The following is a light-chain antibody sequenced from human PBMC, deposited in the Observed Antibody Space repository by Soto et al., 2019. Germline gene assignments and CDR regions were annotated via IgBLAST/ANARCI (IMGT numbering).Light chain of an antibody. J-gene: IGKJ4*01. CDR2: WTS. CDR3: QQYSSPPLT. CDR1: QSVLYSSNNKNY. V-gene: IGKV4-1*01. Sequence: DIVMTQSPDSLAVSLGERATINCKSSQSVLYSSNNKNYVAWYQQRPGQPPKLLIYWTSIRESGVPDRFSGSGSGTDFTLTTSSLQAEDVAVYFCQQYSSPPLTFGGGTKVEIK.